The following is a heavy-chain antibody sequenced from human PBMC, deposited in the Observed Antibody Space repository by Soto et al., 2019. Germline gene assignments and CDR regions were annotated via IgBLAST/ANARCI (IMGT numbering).Heavy chain of an antibody. CDR2: INHSGST. CDR1: GGSFSGYY. Sequence: SETLSLTCAVYGGSFSGYYWSWIRQPPGKGLEWIGEINHSGSTNYNLSLKSRVTISVDTSKNQFSLKLSSVTAADTAVYYCAINVRNQYYYYYYYMHVWGKATTVTVSS. CDR3: AINVRNQYYYYYYYMHV. V-gene: IGHV4-34*01. J-gene: IGHJ6*03.